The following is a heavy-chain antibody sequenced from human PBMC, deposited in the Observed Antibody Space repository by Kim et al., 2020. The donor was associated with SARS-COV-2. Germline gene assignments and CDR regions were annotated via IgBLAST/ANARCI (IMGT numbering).Heavy chain of an antibody. CDR1: GFTFSNYV. CDR2: ISSSGSGT. Sequence: GGSLRLSCAASGFTFSNYVMSWVRQAQEQGLQWVSTISSSGSGTYFRDSVKGRFTISRDNSKNTLYLLMNSLIAEDTAVYDCATLWATYKVFDFWGQGT. V-gene: IGHV3-23*01. CDR3: ATLWATYKVFDF. J-gene: IGHJ3*01. D-gene: IGHD2-21*01.